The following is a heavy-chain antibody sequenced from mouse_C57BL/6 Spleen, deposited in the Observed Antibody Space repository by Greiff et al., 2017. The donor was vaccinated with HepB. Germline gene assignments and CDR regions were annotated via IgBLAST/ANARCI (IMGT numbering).Heavy chain of an antibody. CDR3: ARFMVTFDY. CDR1: GFTFSSYA. D-gene: IGHD2-2*01. Sequence: EVKLMESGGGLVKPGGSLKLSCAASGFTFSSYAMSWVRQTPEERLEWVATISDGGSYTYYPDNVKGRFTISRDNAKNNLYLQMSHLKSEDTAMYYCARFMVTFDYWGQGTTLTVSS. J-gene: IGHJ2*01. V-gene: IGHV5-4*03. CDR2: ISDGGSYT.